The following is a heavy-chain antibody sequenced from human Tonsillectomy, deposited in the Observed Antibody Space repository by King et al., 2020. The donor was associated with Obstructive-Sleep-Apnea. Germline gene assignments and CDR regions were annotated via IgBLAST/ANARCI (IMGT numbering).Heavy chain of an antibody. CDR3: ARDHPLITSGDYGMDV. Sequence: VQLVESGGGVVQPGRSLRLSCAASGFTFSSYAMHWVRQAPGKGLEWVAVISYDGSNKYYADSVKGRFTISRDNSKNTLYLQMNSLRAEDTAVYYCARDHPLITSGDYGMDVWGHGTTVTVSS. V-gene: IGHV3-30*04. J-gene: IGHJ6*02. CDR1: GFTFSSYA. CDR2: ISYDGSNK. D-gene: IGHD3-16*01.